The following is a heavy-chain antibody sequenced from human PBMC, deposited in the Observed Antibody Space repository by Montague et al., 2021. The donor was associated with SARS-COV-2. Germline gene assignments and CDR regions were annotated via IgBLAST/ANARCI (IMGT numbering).Heavy chain of an antibody. Sequence: SLRLSCAASGFYFSYAMHWVRQAPGKGLECVALISNDGSNKHYADSVKGRFTISRDNSKSTLYLQVNSLRAEDTAVYYCARESGSFHDGGYFDYWGQGSLVTVSS. V-gene: IGHV3-30*04. CDR2: ISNDGSNK. CDR1: GFYFSYA. CDR3: ARESGSFHDGGYFDY. D-gene: IGHD1-26*01. J-gene: IGHJ4*02.